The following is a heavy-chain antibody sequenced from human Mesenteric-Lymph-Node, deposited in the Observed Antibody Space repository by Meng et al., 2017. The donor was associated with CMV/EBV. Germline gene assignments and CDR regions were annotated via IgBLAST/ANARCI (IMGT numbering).Heavy chain of an antibody. D-gene: IGHD4-23*01. J-gene: IGHJ4*02. CDR3: ARHQRWLKSEGGFNY. CDR1: GGSFSGYY. CDR2: INHSGST. V-gene: IGHV4-34*01. Sequence: QVQLQPGVERLLTSSEPLSLTCAVYGGSFSGYYWSWIRQPPGKGLEWIGEINHSGSTNYNPSLKSRVTISVDTSKNQFSLKLSSVTAADTAVYYCARHQRWLKSEGGFNYWGQGTLVTVSS.